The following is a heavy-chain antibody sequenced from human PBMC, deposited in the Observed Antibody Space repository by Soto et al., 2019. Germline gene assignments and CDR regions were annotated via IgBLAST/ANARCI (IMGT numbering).Heavy chain of an antibody. CDR3: ARGGGYSYGLDV. Sequence: SETLPLTCALSGGSISSGGYSWSWIRQPPGKGLEWIGYIYHSGGTYYNPSLKSRVTISVDRSKNQFSLKLSSVTAADTAVYYCARGGGYSYGLDVWGQWTTVTVS. D-gene: IGHD5-18*01. V-gene: IGHV4-30-2*01. J-gene: IGHJ6*02. CDR1: GGSISSGGYS. CDR2: IYHSGGT.